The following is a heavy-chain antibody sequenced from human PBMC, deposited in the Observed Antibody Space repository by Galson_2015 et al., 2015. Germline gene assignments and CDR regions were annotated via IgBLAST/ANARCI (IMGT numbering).Heavy chain of an antibody. CDR1: GFTFSSYS. Sequence: SLRLSCAASGFTFSSYSMNWVRQAPGKGLEWASSISSSSSYIYYADSVKGRFTISRDNSKNSLYLQMNSLRTEDTALYYCAKQIGCSSTSCYTAIDYWGQGTLVTVSS. V-gene: IGHV3-21*04. CDR2: ISSSSSYI. CDR3: AKQIGCSSTSCYTAIDY. D-gene: IGHD2-2*02. J-gene: IGHJ4*02.